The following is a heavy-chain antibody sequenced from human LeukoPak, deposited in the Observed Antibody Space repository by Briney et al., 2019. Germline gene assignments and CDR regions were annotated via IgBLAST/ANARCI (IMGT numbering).Heavy chain of an antibody. J-gene: IGHJ4*02. CDR2: ISYDGSNK. CDR1: GFTFSTYA. CDR3: AREDYYFDY. Sequence: PGGSLRLSCAASGFTFSTYAMHWVRQAPGKGLEWVAVISYDGSNKYYADSVKGRFTISRDNSKNTLFLQMNSLRAEDSAVYYCAREDYYFDYWGQGTLVTVCS. D-gene: IGHD3/OR15-3a*01. V-gene: IGHV3-30*04.